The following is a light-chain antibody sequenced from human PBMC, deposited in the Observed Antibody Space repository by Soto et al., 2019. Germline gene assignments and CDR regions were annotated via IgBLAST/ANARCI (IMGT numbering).Light chain of an antibody. V-gene: IGLV1-40*01. CDR2: GNS. J-gene: IGLJ2*01. CDR3: QSYDSSRSALVV. Sequence: QSALTQPPSVSGAPGQRVTISCTGSSSNIGAGYDVHWYQQLPGTAPKLLIYGNSNRPSGVPDRFSGSKSGTSASLAITGLQAEEEAEYYCQSYDSSRSALVVFGGGTQLT. CDR1: SSNIGAGYD.